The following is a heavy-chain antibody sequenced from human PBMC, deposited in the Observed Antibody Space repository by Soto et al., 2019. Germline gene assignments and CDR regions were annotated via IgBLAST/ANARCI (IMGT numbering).Heavy chain of an antibody. CDR3: ARGGQPIRFGEFLYYYYGMDV. V-gene: IGHV1-8*01. J-gene: IGHJ6*02. CDR1: GYTFTSYD. CDR2: MNPNSGNT. D-gene: IGHD3-10*01. Sequence: QVQLVQSGAEVKKPGASVKVSCKASGYTFTSYDINWVRQATGQGLEWMGWMNPNSGNTGYAQKFQGRVTMTRNTSISTAYMELSSLRSEDTAVYYCARGGQPIRFGEFLYYYYGMDVWGQGTTVTVSS.